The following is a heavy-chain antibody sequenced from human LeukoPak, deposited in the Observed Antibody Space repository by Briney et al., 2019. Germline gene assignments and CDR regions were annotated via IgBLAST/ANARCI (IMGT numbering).Heavy chain of an antibody. CDR1: CGSFSGYY. CDR3: ASSYGSGPLDY. J-gene: IGHJ4*02. V-gene: IGHV4-34*01. Sequence: PSETLSLTCAVYCGSFSGYYWSWIRQPPGKGLEWIGEINHSGSTNYNPSLKSRVTISVDTSKNQFSLKLSSVTAADTAVYYCASSYGSGPLDYWGQGTLVTVSS. D-gene: IGHD3-10*01. CDR2: INHSGST.